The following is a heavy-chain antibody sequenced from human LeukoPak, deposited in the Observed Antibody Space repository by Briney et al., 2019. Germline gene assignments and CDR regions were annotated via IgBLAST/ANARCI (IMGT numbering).Heavy chain of an antibody. J-gene: IGHJ6*02. D-gene: IGHD3-10*01. CDR3: ARSDQFRWFGEPRRPFYYGVDV. Sequence: GAPLQISCQGSGSSFADYWIGWVRPLPGEGLEWMGIIYPGDSDNKKSPSFQGQVTISADKSIRTAYLQWSSLKASDTAMYYCARSDQFRWFGEPRRPFYYGVDVWGQGTTVTVSS. CDR1: GSSFADYW. CDR2: IYPGDSDN. V-gene: IGHV5-51*01.